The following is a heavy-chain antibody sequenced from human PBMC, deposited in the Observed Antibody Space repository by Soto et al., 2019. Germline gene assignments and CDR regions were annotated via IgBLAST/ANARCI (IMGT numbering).Heavy chain of an antibody. D-gene: IGHD5-12*01. CDR3: ARGRWLQFWPNWFDP. CDR1: GGTFSDST. Sequence: SVKVSCKASGGTFSDSTINWVRQAPGQGLEWMGGIIPIFGTANYAQKFKGRVTITADKSTSTAYMELSSLRSEDTAVYYCARGRWLQFWPNWFDPWGQGTLVTVSS. J-gene: IGHJ5*02. CDR2: IIPIFGTA. V-gene: IGHV1-69*06.